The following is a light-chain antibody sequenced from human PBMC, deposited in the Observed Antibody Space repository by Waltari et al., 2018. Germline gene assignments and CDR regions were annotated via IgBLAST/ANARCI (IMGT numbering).Light chain of an antibody. V-gene: IGLV1-44*01. CDR1: RSNFGSCG. Sequence: QLVLTQAPPASGIPGQRVTMSCSGSRSNFGSCGVTWYKPPPRTAPKVLIHNNIHRPSGVSDRFSGSKSATSASLAITGLQSEDDGDYYCAVWDDNVNGPVFGGGTKLTVL. CDR2: NNI. J-gene: IGLJ2*01. CDR3: AVWDDNVNGPV.